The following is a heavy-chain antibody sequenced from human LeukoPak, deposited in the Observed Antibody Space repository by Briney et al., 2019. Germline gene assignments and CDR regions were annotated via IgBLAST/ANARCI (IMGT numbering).Heavy chain of an antibody. D-gene: IGHD5-12*01. CDR2: ISAYNGNA. Sequence: ASVTVCFTASGYTFTIYGISWVRHAPGQGHERMGWISAYNGNANYSQKVQGRVTMTTDTYTSTAYMELRSLRSDDTAVYYCARDSTRRHMVATSMGYWGQGTLVTVSS. V-gene: IGHV1-18*04. CDR1: GYTFTIYG. J-gene: IGHJ4*02. CDR3: ARDSTRRHMVATSMGY.